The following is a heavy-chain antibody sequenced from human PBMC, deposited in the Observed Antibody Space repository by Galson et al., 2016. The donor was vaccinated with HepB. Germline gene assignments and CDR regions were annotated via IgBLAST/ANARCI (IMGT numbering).Heavy chain of an antibody. V-gene: IGHV3-30-3*01. Sequence: SLRLSCAASGFTFSTYAMHWVRQAPGKGLEWVAAISYDGSNTYYVDSVKGRFTISRDNSKNTLYLQMNSLRPEDTAVYYCARDLWGVAAAGNAFDIWGLGTMVTVSS. CDR2: ISYDGSNT. CDR3: ARDLWGVAAAGNAFDI. J-gene: IGHJ3*02. D-gene: IGHD6-13*01. CDR1: GFTFSTYA.